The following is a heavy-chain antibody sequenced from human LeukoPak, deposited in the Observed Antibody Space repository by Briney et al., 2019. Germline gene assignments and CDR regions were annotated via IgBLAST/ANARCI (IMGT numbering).Heavy chain of an antibody. CDR2: ISYDGSNK. V-gene: IGHV3-30*09. J-gene: IGHJ4*02. CDR3: ARDGASVGYSSGWYVGDFDY. CDR1: GFTFSSYA. D-gene: IGHD6-19*01. Sequence: GGSLRLSRAASGFTFSSYAMHWVRQAPGKGLEWVAVISYDGSNKYYADSVKGRFAISRDNSKNTLYLQMNSLRAEDTAVYYCARDGASVGYSSGWYVGDFDYWGQGTLVTVSS.